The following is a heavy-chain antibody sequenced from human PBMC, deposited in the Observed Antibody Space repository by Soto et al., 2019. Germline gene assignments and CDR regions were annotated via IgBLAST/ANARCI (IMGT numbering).Heavy chain of an antibody. CDR1: GGSISSGGYY. Sequence: SETLSLTCTVSGGSISSGGYYWSWIRQHPGKGLEWIGYIYYSGSTYYNPSLKSRVTISVDTSKNQFSLKLSSVTAADTAVYYCARSWFGELFPYYFDYWGQGTLVTVSS. D-gene: IGHD3-10*01. CDR2: IYYSGST. V-gene: IGHV4-31*03. J-gene: IGHJ4*02. CDR3: ARSWFGELFPYYFDY.